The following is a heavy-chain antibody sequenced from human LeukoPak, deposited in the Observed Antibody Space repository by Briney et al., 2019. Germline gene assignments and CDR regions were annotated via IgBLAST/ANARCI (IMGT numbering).Heavy chain of an antibody. CDR3: ARCRRYGPYYYYYYGMDV. V-gene: IGHV4-34*01. D-gene: IGHD1-1*01. CDR2: INHSGST. Sequence: PSETLSLTCAVYGGSFSGYYWSWIRQPPGKGLEWIGEINHSGSTNYNPSLKSRVTISVDTSKNQFSLKLSSVTAADTAVYYCARCRRYGPYYYYYYGMDVWGQGTTVTVSS. J-gene: IGHJ6*02. CDR1: GGSFSGYY.